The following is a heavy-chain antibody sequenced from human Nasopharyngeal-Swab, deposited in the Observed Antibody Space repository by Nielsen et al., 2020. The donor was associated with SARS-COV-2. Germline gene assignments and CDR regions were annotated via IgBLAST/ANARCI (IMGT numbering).Heavy chain of an antibody. J-gene: IGHJ4*02. CDR2: IKQDGSEK. Sequence: GESLKISCAASGFTFSSYWMSWVRQAPGKGLEWVANIKQDGSEKYHVDSVKGRFTISRDNAKNSLYLQMNSLRAEDTAVYYCARERLRCGDYWGQGTLVTVSS. CDR3: ARERLRCGDY. V-gene: IGHV3-7*01. CDR1: GFTFSSYW. D-gene: IGHD4-17*01.